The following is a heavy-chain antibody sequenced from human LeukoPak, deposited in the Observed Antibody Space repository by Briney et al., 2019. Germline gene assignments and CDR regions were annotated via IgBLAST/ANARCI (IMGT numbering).Heavy chain of an antibody. D-gene: IGHD3-10*01. CDR2: IYPGDSDT. CDR3: ARQYYYGSGSQVGMDV. V-gene: IGHV5-51*01. Sequence: GESLKIPCKGFGYSFTSYWIGWVRQMPGKGLEWMGIIYPGDSDTRYSPSFQGQVTISADKSISTAYLQWSSLKASDTAMYYCARQYYYGSGSQVGMDVWGQGTTVTVSS. CDR1: GYSFTSYW. J-gene: IGHJ6*02.